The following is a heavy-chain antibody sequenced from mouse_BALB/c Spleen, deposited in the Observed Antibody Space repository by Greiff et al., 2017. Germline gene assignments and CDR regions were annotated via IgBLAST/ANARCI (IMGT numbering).Heavy chain of an antibody. V-gene: IGHV5-17*02. CDR3: ARGLGRDYAMDY. Sequence: DVQLQESGGGLVQPGGSRKLSCAASGFTFSSFGMHWVRQAPEKGLEWVAYISSGSSTIYYADTVKGRFTISRDNPKNTLFLQMTSLRSEDTAMYYCARGLGRDYAMDYWGQGTSVTVSS. D-gene: IGHD4-1*01. CDR2: ISSGSSTI. CDR1: GFTFSSFG. J-gene: IGHJ4*01.